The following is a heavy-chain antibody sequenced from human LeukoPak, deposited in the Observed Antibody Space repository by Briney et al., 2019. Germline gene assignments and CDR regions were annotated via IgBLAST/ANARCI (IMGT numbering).Heavy chain of an antibody. J-gene: IGHJ4*02. D-gene: IGHD5-18*01. CDR3: ARGGGYSYGFNDY. CDR1: GGSISSGSYH. V-gene: IGHV4-61*02. Sequence: SETLSLTCTVSGGSISSGSYHWSWIRQPAGKGLEWIGRIYTSGSTNYNPSLKSRVTISVDTSKNQFSLKLSSVTAADTAVYYCARGGGYSYGFNDYWGQGTLVTVSS. CDR2: IYTSGST.